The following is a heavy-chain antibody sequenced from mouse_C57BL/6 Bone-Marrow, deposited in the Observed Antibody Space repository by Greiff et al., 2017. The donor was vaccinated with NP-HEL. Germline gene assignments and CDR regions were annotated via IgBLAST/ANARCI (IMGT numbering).Heavy chain of an antibody. Sequence: QVQLQQPGAELVKPGASVKLSCKASGYTFTSYWMHWVKQRPGQGLEWIGMINPNSGSTNYNEKFKSKATLTVDKSSSTAYMQLSSLTSEDSAVYYGTRADGYYGEYWYYFDCWGQGTTLTVSS. V-gene: IGHV1-64*01. CDR3: TRADGYYGEYWYYFDC. CDR2: INPNSGST. J-gene: IGHJ2*01. CDR1: GYTFTSYW. D-gene: IGHD2-3*01.